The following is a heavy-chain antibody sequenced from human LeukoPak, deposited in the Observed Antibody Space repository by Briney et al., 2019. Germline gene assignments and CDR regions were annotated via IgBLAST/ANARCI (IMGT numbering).Heavy chain of an antibody. Sequence: SETLSLTCAVYGGSFSGYYWSWIRQSPGKGLEWIGEINHSGSTNYNPSLKSRVTISVDTSKNQFSLKLSSVTAADTAVYYCADSDSSSWPNFDYWGQGTLVTVSS. CDR1: GGSFSGYY. D-gene: IGHD6-13*01. V-gene: IGHV4-34*01. CDR3: ADSDSSSWPNFDY. CDR2: INHSGST. J-gene: IGHJ4*02.